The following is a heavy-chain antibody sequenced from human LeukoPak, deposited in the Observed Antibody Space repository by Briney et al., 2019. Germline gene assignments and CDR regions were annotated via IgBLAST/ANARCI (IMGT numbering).Heavy chain of an antibody. V-gene: IGHV3-9*03. CDR3: ARGVGDYCSGGSCYYFDS. Sequence: LRLSCVTSGFTFDDYAMHWVRQAPGKGLEWVSGISWNSGSIGYADSVKGRFTISRDNATNSLYLQISSLRAEDMALYYCARGVGDYCSGGSCYYFDSWGQGTLVTVSS. D-gene: IGHD2-15*01. CDR1: GFTFDDYA. CDR2: ISWNSGSI. J-gene: IGHJ4*02.